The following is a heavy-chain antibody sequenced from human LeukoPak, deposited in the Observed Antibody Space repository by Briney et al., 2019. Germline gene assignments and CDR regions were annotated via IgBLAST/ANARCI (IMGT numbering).Heavy chain of an antibody. Sequence: ASVKVSCKASEYTFTGYYMHWVRQAPGQGLEWMGWINPNSGGTKYAQKFQGRVTMTGDTSLSIVQMELRSLTADDTAMYYCATPVPGYGALDVWGQGTMVTVSS. CDR2: INPNSGGT. CDR3: ATPVPGYGALDV. J-gene: IGHJ3*01. CDR1: EYTFTGYY. V-gene: IGHV1-2*02. D-gene: IGHD3-9*01.